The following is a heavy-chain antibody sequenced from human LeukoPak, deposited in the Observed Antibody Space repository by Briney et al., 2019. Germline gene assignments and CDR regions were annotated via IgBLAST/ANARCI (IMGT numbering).Heavy chain of an antibody. CDR2: IIPILGIA. V-gene: IGHV1-69*04. Sequence: ASVKVSCKASGGTFSSYAISWVRQAPGQGLEWMGRIIPILGIAIYAQKFQGRVTITADKSTSTAYIELGSLRSEDTAVYYCARDGCSGGTCYQVYWGQGTLVTVSS. CDR3: ARDGCSGGTCYQVY. J-gene: IGHJ4*02. D-gene: IGHD2-15*01. CDR1: GGTFSSYA.